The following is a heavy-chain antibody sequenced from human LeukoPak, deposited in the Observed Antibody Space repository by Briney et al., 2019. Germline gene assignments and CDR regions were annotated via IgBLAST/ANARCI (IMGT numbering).Heavy chain of an antibody. Sequence: ASVKLSCTASGYTFTGYHIRWVRQAPAQGLEWVGRINPYSGDTNFAQTFQGRVTMTRDTSITTAYMDLSSLTPDDTAVYFCARDQGSLTRSWYTGYWGQGTQVTVSS. D-gene: IGHD6-13*01. CDR2: INPYSGDT. V-gene: IGHV1-2*06. CDR3: ARDQGSLTRSWYTGY. J-gene: IGHJ4*02. CDR1: GYTFTGYH.